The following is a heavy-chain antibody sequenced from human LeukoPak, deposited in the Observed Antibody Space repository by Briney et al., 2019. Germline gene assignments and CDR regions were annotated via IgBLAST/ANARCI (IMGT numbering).Heavy chain of an antibody. CDR2: IIPIFGTA. CDR3: AREVTGIGSDAFDI. D-gene: IGHD2-21*02. J-gene: IGHJ3*02. Sequence: GASVKVSCKASGGTFSSYAISWVRQAPGQGLEWMGGIIPIFGTANYAQKFQGRVTIPADESTSTAYMELTSLRSEDRAVYYCAREVTGIGSDAFDIWGQGTMVTVSS. V-gene: IGHV1-69*13. CDR1: GGTFSSYA.